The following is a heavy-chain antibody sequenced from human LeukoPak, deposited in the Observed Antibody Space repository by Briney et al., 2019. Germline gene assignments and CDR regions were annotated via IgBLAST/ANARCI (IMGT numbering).Heavy chain of an antibody. CDR3: ASSGSYRFDY. D-gene: IGHD1-26*01. CDR1: GFTFSSYG. J-gene: IGHJ4*02. CDR2: INQGGSEK. V-gene: IGHV3-7*01. Sequence: PGGSLRLSCSAPGFTFSSYGMNWVRQAPGKGLEWVANINQGGSEKYYVDSVKGRFTISRDNAKNSLYLEMNSLRAEDTAVYYCASSGSYRFDYWGQGTLVTVSS.